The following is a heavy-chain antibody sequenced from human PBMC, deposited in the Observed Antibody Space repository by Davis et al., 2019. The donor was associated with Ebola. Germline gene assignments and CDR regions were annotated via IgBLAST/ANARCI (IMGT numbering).Heavy chain of an antibody. D-gene: IGHD6-6*01. V-gene: IGHV3-21*01. CDR3: ALGSSIAARPKQD. J-gene: IGHJ4*02. CDR2: ISSSSSYI. Sequence: GESLKISCAASGFTFSSYSMNWVRQAPGKGLEWVSSISSSSSYIYYADSVKGRFTISRDNAKNSLYLQMNSLRAEDTAVYYCALGSSIAARPKQDWGQGTLVTVSS. CDR1: GFTFSSYS.